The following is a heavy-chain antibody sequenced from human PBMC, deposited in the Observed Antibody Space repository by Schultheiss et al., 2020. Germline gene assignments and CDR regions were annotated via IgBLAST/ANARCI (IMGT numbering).Heavy chain of an antibody. CDR1: GDSVSSNSAA. CDR2: TYYRSKWYN. Sequence: SQTLSLTCAISGDSVSSNSAAWNWIRQSPSRGLEWLGRTYYRSKWYNDYAVSVKSRITINPDTSKNQFSLQLNSVTPEDTAVYYCVKDDSCSSTSCPLGFDYWGQGTLVTVSS. D-gene: IGHD2-2*01. CDR3: VKDDSCSSTSCPLGFDY. V-gene: IGHV6-1*01. J-gene: IGHJ4*02.